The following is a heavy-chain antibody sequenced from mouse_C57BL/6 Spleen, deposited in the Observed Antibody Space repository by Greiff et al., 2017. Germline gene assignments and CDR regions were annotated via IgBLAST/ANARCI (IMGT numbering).Heavy chain of an antibody. Sequence: QVQLQQSGAELARPGASVKLSCKASGYTFTSYGISWVKQRTGQGLEWIGEIYPRSGNTYYNEKFKGKAKLTADKSSSTAYMELRSLTSEDSAVYVCARYYYGSSDVEYYAMDYWGQGTSVTVSS. CDR2: IYPRSGNT. CDR3: ARYYYGSSDVEYYAMDY. J-gene: IGHJ4*01. V-gene: IGHV1-81*01. CDR1: GYTFTSYG. D-gene: IGHD1-1*01.